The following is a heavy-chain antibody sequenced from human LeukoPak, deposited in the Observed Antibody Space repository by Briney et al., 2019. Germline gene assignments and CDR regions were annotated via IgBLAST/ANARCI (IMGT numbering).Heavy chain of an antibody. D-gene: IGHD4-17*01. V-gene: IGHV1-2*02. CDR1: GYTFSDHF. CDR2: LNPNTGAT. Sequence: ASVKVSCKASGYTFSDHFIHWVRQAPGQGLEWMGYLNPNTGATNYAQKLQGRVTMIGDTSISTAYMELSSLTSDDAAVYYCARDQMTTVTNKFSGWFDPWGQGTLVTVSS. J-gene: IGHJ5*02. CDR3: ARDQMTTVTNKFSGWFDP.